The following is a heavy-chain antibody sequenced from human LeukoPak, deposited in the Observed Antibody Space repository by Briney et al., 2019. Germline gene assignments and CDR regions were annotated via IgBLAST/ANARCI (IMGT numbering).Heavy chain of an antibody. CDR3: ARDPSMIRGENTPYFDY. CDR2: IIPIFGTA. J-gene: IGHJ4*02. V-gene: IGHV1-69*13. Sequence: GASVKVSCKAAGGTFSSYAISWVRQDPGQGLEWMGGIIPIFGTANYAQKFQGRVTITADESTSTAYMELNSLRSEDTAVYYCARDPSMIRGENTPYFDYWGQGTPVTVSS. D-gene: IGHD3-10*01. CDR1: GGTFSSYA.